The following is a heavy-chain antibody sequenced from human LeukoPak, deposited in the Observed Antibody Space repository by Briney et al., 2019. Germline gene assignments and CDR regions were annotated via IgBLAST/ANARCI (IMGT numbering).Heavy chain of an antibody. CDR3: ARYVDTAMVVDY. D-gene: IGHD5-18*01. V-gene: IGHV4-39*07. CDR1: GGSINSNNYY. J-gene: IGHJ4*02. CDR2: IYYSGST. Sequence: SETLSLTCTVSGGSINSNNYYWGWIRQPPGKGLEWIGSIYYSGSTTYNPSLKSRVTISVDTSKNQFSLKLSSVTAADTAVYYCARYVDTAMVVDYWGQGTLVTVSS.